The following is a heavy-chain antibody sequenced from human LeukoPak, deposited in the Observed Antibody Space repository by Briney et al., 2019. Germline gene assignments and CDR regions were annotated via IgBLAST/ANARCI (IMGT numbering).Heavy chain of an antibody. CDR2: IYYSGST. J-gene: IGHJ4*02. CDR1: GGSISSSSYY. D-gene: IGHD6-19*01. Sequence: PSETLSLTCTVSGGSISSSSYYWGWIRQPPGKGLEWIGSIYYSGSTYYNPSLKSRVTISVDTSKNQFSLKLSSATAADTAVYYCARHTPLYSSGWYYFDYWGQGTLVTVSS. V-gene: IGHV4-39*01. CDR3: ARHTPLYSSGWYYFDY.